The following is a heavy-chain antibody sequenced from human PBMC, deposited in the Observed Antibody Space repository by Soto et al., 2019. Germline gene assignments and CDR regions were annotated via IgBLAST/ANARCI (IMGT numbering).Heavy chain of an antibody. CDR3: ARGLKGSSGYSPRAFDI. D-gene: IGHD3-22*01. CDR1: GYTFTSYY. Sequence: QVQLVQSGAEVKKPGASVKVSCKASGYTFTSYYMHWVRQAPGQGLEWMGIINPSGGSTSYGQKFQGRVTMTKDTSTSTVCVELSRLRSEVTAVYYCARGLKGSSGYSPRAFDIWCQGTMVTVSS. CDR2: INPSGGST. V-gene: IGHV1-46*01. J-gene: IGHJ3*02.